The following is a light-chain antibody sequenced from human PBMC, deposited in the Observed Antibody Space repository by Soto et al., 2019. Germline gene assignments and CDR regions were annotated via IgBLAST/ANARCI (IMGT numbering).Light chain of an antibody. V-gene: IGKV3-15*01. J-gene: IGKJ1*01. CDR3: QQYNNWPWT. CDR2: GAS. CDR1: QSVSSN. Sequence: EIVMPQSPVTLSVSPGERSTLSCRASQSVSSNLAWYQQKPGQAPRLLIYGASTRDTGIPARFSGRGSGTEFTLTISSLQSEDFAVYYCQQYNNWPWTFGQGTKVDIK.